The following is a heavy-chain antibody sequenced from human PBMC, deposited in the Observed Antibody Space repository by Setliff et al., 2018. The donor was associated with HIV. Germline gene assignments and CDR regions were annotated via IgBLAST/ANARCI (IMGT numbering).Heavy chain of an antibody. V-gene: IGHV3-11*04. CDR3: ARSSPGYSLVLFDS. D-gene: IGHD5-18*01. J-gene: IGHJ4*02. CDR2: ISSSGSTI. Sequence: GGSLRLSCAASGFTFSDYYMSWIRQAPGKGLEWVSYISSSGSTIYYADSVKGRFTISRDNAENSLYLQMNSLTTEDMAIYYCARSSPGYSLVLFDSWGQGTLVTVSS. CDR1: GFTFSDYY.